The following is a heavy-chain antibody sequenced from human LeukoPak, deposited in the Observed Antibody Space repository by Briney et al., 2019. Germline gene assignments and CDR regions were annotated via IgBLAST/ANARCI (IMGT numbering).Heavy chain of an antibody. Sequence: GGSLRLSCAASGFTFSSYGMSWVRQAPGKGLEWVSAISGSGGSTYYADSVKGRFTISRDNSKNTLYLQMNSLRAEDTAVYYCAKDPTDFDSSGQTYFDYWGQGTLVTVSS. CDR1: GFTFSSYG. D-gene: IGHD3-22*01. V-gene: IGHV3-23*01. J-gene: IGHJ4*02. CDR3: AKDPTDFDSSGQTYFDY. CDR2: ISGSGGST.